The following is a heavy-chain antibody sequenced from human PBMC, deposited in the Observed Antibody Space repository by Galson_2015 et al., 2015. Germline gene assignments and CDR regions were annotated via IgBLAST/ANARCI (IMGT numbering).Heavy chain of an antibody. D-gene: IGHD2-15*01. Sequence: FLRLSCAASGFTFSGYAMSWVRQAPGKGLEWVSIISGSGGSTYYADSVKGRFTISRDNSKNTLYLQVNSLRAEDTAVYYCAKDWSDGGGSYFDYWGQGTLVTVSS. CDR2: ISGSGGST. J-gene: IGHJ4*02. CDR1: GFTFSGYA. V-gene: IGHV3-23*01. CDR3: AKDWSDGGGSYFDY.